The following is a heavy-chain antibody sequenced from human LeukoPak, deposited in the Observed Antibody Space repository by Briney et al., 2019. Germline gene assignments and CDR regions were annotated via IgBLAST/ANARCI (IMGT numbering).Heavy chain of an antibody. CDR2: ISPHNDNT. V-gene: IGHV1-18*04. CDR1: GYTFTNHG. D-gene: IGHD2-2*01. Sequence: GASVKVCCKASGYTFTNHGITWVRQAPGQGLEWMGWISPHNDNTDYAQNLQGRVTMTADTSTNTVYMELRSLRSDDTAMYFCARVPSGVPAPYYYGMDVWGQGTTVIVSS. J-gene: IGHJ6*02. CDR3: ARVPSGVPAPYYYGMDV.